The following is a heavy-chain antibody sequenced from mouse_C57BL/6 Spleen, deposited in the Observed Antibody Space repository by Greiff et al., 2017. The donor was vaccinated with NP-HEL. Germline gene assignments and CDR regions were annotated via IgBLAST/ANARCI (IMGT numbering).Heavy chain of an antibody. Sequence: VQLQQSGAELVKPGASVKLSCKASGYTFTEYTIHWVKQRSGQGLEWIGLFYPGSGSIQYNEKFKDKATLTADNSSSTVYMELSRLTSEDSAVYSCARHDSPYSGSSYGAYWYFDVWGTGTTVTVSS. D-gene: IGHD1-1*01. J-gene: IGHJ1*03. V-gene: IGHV1-62-2*01. CDR2: FYPGSGSI. CDR1: GYTFTEYT. CDR3: ARHDSPYSGSSYGAYWYFDV.